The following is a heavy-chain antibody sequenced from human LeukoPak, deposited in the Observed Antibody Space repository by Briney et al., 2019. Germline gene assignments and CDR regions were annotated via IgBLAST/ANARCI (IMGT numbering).Heavy chain of an antibody. Sequence: PSETLSLTCTVSGGSISSGSYYWSWIRQPAGKGLEWIGRIYTSGSTNYNPSLKSRVTISVDTSKNQFSLKLSSVTAADTAVYYCARQYPYTIGSYCCYYYMDVWDKGTTVTISS. CDR3: ARQYPYTIGSYCCYYYMDV. J-gene: IGHJ6*03. CDR1: GGSISSGSYY. V-gene: IGHV4-61*02. CDR2: IYTSGST. D-gene: IGHD6-19*01.